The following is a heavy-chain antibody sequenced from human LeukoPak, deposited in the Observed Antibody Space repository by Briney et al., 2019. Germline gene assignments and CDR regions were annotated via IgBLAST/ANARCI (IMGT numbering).Heavy chain of an antibody. CDR3: ARGGIQVSGIDEFDY. CDR2: IGIRGDT. CDR1: GFTFIDYD. Sequence: GGSLRLSCAASGFTFIDYDMHWVRQAIGKGLEWVSAIGIRGDTHYSGSVKGRFTISRENAESSSYLQMNSLRVEDTAVYYCARGGIQVSGIDEFDYWGQGTLVTVSS. V-gene: IGHV3-13*01. D-gene: IGHD6-19*01. J-gene: IGHJ4*02.